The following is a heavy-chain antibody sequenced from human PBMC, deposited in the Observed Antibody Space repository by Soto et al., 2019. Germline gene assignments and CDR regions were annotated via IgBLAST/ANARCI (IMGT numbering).Heavy chain of an antibody. CDR3: ARGVYGSGNYYTGPSAFDI. J-gene: IGHJ3*02. V-gene: IGHV1-69*06. CDR1: GGTLSDHG. D-gene: IGHD3-10*01. Sequence: QVQLEQSGAEVKKPGSSVKISCKASGGTLSDHGVIWLRQAPGQGLEWVGGTIPVFNTAKYAPKFPGRVKIAADKTTNIASMDLGSLTPDHSASYYCARGVYGSGNYYTGPSAFDIWGPGTLVIGPS. CDR2: TIPVFNTA.